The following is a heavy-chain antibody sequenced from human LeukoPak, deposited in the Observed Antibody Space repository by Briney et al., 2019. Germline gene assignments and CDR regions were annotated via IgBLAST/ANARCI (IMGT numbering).Heavy chain of an antibody. J-gene: IGHJ3*02. CDR3: ASQAAQLLWPGVAFDI. Sequence: GGSLRLSCAASGFTVSSNYMSWVRQAPGKGLEWVSVIYSGGSTYYADSVTGRFTISRDNSKNTLYLQMNSLRAEDTAVYYCASQAAQLLWPGVAFDIWGQGTMVTVSS. CDR2: IYSGGST. CDR1: GFTVSSNY. D-gene: IGHD3-10*02. V-gene: IGHV3-66*04.